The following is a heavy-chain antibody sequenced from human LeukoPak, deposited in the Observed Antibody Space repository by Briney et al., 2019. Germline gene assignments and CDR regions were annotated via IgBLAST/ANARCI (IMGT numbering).Heavy chain of an antibody. D-gene: IGHD6-19*01. CDR3: ARSGSSGCPDY. J-gene: IGHJ4*02. CDR2: IIPILGIA. CDR1: GGTFSSYA. Sequence: ASVKVSCKASGGTFSSYAISWVRQAPGQGLEWMGRIIPILGIANYAQKFQGRVTITADKSTSTAYMELSSLRSEDTAVYYCARSGSSGCPDYWGQGILVTVSS. V-gene: IGHV1-69*04.